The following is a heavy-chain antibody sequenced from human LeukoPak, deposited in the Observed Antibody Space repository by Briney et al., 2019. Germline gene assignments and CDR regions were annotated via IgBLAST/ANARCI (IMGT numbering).Heavy chain of an antibody. CDR2: IYTSGST. Sequence: PSETLSLTCTVSGGSISSYYWSWIRQPAGKGLEWIGRIYTSGSTNYNPSLKSRFTMSVDTSKNQFSLKLSAVTAADTAVYYCARDPITMVRGVNSDDAFDIWGQGTMVTVSS. D-gene: IGHD3-10*01. CDR1: GGSISSYY. J-gene: IGHJ3*02. CDR3: ARDPITMVRGVNSDDAFDI. V-gene: IGHV4-4*07.